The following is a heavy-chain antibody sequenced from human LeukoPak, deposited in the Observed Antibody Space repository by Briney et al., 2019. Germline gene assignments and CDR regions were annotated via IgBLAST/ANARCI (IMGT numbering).Heavy chain of an antibody. CDR3: ARDRDVPAIGMDV. CDR1: GFTFSSYT. CDR2: ISSSSSYM. J-gene: IGHJ6*02. V-gene: IGHV3-21*06. Sequence: GGSLRVSCAASGFTFSSYTMNWVRQAPGKGLEWVSSISSSSSYMYYADSVKGRFTISRGNAKNSLYLQMNSLRAEDTAVYYCARDRDVPAIGMDVWGQGTTVTVSS.